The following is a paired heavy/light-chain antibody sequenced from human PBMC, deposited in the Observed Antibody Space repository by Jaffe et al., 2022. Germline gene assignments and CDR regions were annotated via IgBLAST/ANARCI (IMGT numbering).Heavy chain of an antibody. D-gene: IGHD2-15*01. CDR1: GYTFTSYG. Sequence: QVQLVQSGAEVKKPGASVKVSCKASGYTFTSYGISWVRQAPGQGLEWMGWISAYNGNTNYAQKLQGRVTMTTDTSTSTAYMELRSLRSDDTAVYYCARPRGGYCSGGSCYRPHYYYYMDVWGKGTTVTVSS. V-gene: IGHV1-18*01. CDR3: ARPRGGYCSGGSCYRPHYYYYMDV. CDR2: ISAYNGNT. J-gene: IGHJ6*03.
Light chain of an antibody. CDR3: QQYNSYSPS. V-gene: IGKV1-5*03. J-gene: IGKJ1*01. Sequence: DIQMTQSPSTLSASVGDRVTITCRASQSISSWLAWYQQKPGKAPKLLIYKASSLESGVPSRFSGSGSGTEFTLTISSLQPDDFATYYCQQYNSYSPSFGQGTKVEIK. CDR2: KAS. CDR1: QSISSW.